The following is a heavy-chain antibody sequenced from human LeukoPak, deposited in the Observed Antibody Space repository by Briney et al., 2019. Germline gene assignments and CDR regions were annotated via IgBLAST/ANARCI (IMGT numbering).Heavy chain of an antibody. CDR1: GFTFSSYN. J-gene: IGHJ3*02. V-gene: IGHV3-21*01. Sequence: PGGSLRLSCAASGFTFSSYNMNWVRQAPGKGLEWVSSISSSSSYIYYADSVKGRFTISRDNSKNTLYLQMNSLRAEDTAVYYCAKHGYDSSGYYSGAFDIWGQGTMATVSS. CDR2: ISSSSSYI. D-gene: IGHD3-22*01. CDR3: AKHGYDSSGYYSGAFDI.